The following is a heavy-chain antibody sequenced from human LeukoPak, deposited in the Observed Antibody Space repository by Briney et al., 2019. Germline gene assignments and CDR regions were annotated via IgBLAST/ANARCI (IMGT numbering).Heavy chain of an antibody. D-gene: IGHD2-2*01. V-gene: IGHV3-21*01. Sequence: GGSLRLSCAASGFTFSSYSMNWVRQAPGKGLEWVSSISSSSSYIYYADSVKGRFTISRDNAKNSLYLQMNSLRAEDTAVYYCARDPPQDIVVVPAASSSVYWGQGTLVTVSS. CDR1: GFTFSSYS. CDR3: ARDPPQDIVVVPAASSSVY. J-gene: IGHJ4*02. CDR2: ISSSSSYI.